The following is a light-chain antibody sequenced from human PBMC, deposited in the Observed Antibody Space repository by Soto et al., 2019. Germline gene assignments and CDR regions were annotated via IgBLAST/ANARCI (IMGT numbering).Light chain of an antibody. CDR1: SSDLGVYNY. CDR3: SSYKTSNTYV. V-gene: IGLV2-14*01. Sequence: QSVLTQPASVSASSGQSITLSCTGTSSDLGVYNYVSCYQQHPGKAPKLMIYEVNNRPSGVSNRFSGSKSGNTASLTISGLQAEDEAACYCSSYKTSNTYVFGTGTKVTVL. J-gene: IGLJ1*01. CDR2: EVN.